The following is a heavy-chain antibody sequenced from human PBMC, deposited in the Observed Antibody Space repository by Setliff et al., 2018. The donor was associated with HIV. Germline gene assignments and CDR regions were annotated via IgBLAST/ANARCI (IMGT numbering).Heavy chain of an antibody. CDR3: ARLTTTYYYDSSAYNHHV. D-gene: IGHD3-22*01. Sequence: PSETLSLTCTVLGSSISSGYYWGWIRQPPGKGLEWVGTIHHSGSTYYNRSLKSRGPISVDTSKNQCTLKLNSVTAPDTAGFYCARLTTTYYYDSSAYNHHVWGQGTLVTVSS. CDR1: GSSISSGYY. J-gene: IGHJ4*02. CDR2: IHHSGST. V-gene: IGHV4-38-2*02.